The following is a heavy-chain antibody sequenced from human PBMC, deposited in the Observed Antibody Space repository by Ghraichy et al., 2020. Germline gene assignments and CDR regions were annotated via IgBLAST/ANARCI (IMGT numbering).Heavy chain of an antibody. V-gene: IGHV4-39*07. CDR1: GCSISSSSYY. D-gene: IGHD1-26*01. Sequence: SQTLSLTCTVSGCSISSSSYYWGWIRQPPGKGLEWIGSIYYSGSTYYNPSLKSRVTISVDTSKNQFSLKLSSVTAADTAVYYCASNSGSYYRPFDYWGQGTLVTVSS. CDR2: IYYSGST. J-gene: IGHJ4*02. CDR3: ASNSGSYYRPFDY.